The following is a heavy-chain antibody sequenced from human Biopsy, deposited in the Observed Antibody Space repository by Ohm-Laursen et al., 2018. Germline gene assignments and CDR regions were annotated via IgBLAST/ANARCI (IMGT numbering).Heavy chain of an antibody. Sequence: TPSLTCTVSGGSISSGGYYWGWIRQHPGKGLEWIGHMYYSGSTYYNPSLKSRITISVDTSKNQFSLKLSSVTAEDTAVYYCASRGYTDGDYDYWGQGTLVTVSS. CDR1: GGSISSGGYY. CDR2: MYYSGST. J-gene: IGHJ4*02. CDR3: ASRGYTDGDYDY. V-gene: IGHV4-31*03. D-gene: IGHD5-18*01.